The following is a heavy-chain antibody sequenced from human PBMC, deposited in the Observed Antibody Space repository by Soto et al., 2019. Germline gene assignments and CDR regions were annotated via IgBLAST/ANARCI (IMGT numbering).Heavy chain of an antibody. CDR2: IKHDGSDQ. CDR3: ARVPSTSSWYYYFDN. D-gene: IGHD6-13*01. CDR1: GLTFSTSW. J-gene: IGHJ4*02. V-gene: IGHV3-7*01. Sequence: LRLSCAASGLTFSTSWMSWVRQAPGKGLEWVANIKHDGSDQYYADSVRGRFTISRDNAKNSLYLQMNSLRAEDTAVYYCARVPSTSSWYYYFDNWGQGTLVTVSS.